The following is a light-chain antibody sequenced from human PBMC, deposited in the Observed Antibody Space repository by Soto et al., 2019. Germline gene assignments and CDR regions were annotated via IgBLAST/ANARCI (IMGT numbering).Light chain of an antibody. CDR2: GAS. Sequence: EIVMTQSPGTLSVSPGERATVSCRASESVSSNLAWYQQKAGQAPRLLIYGASTRATGIPARFSGSGSGTEFTLTISTLQSEDVAIYYCQQYNSWPQYTFGQGTK. V-gene: IGKV3-15*01. CDR1: ESVSSN. CDR3: QQYNSWPQYT. J-gene: IGKJ2*01.